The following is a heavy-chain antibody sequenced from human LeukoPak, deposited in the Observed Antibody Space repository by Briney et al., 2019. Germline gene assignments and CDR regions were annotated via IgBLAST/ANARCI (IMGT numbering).Heavy chain of an antibody. J-gene: IGHJ6*03. CDR1: GYTFTGYY. CDR2: INPNSGGT. D-gene: IGHD6-6*01. V-gene: IGHV1-2*02. CDR3: ASSSSSLGSYYYYYMDV. Sequence: ASVKVSCKASGYTFTGYYMHWVRQAPGQGLEWMGWINPNSGGTNYAQKFQGRVTMTRDTSISTAYMELSRLRSDDTAVYYCASSSSSLGSYYYYYMDVWGKGTTVTVSS.